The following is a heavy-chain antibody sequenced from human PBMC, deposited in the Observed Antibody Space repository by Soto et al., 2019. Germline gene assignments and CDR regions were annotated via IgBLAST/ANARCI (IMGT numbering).Heavy chain of an antibody. CDR1: GFTFSSYG. V-gene: IGHV3-30*03. J-gene: IGHJ6*02. D-gene: IGHD2-21*02. CDR3: AESLSVREVVTSDGYYGMDV. Sequence: QVQLVESGGGVVQPGRSLRLSCAASGFTFSSYGMHWVRQAPGKGLEWVAGISYDGSNKYYADSVKGRFTISRDNSKNTLYLQRNSLRAEDTVVYDYAESLSVREVVTSDGYYGMDVWGRGATVAVSS. CDR2: ISYDGSNK.